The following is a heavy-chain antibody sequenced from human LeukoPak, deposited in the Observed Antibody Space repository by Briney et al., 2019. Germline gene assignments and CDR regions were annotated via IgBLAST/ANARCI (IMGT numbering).Heavy chain of an antibody. CDR3: ARAGIAVAGTPFDY. Sequence: SETLSLTCTVSGGSISSYYWSWIRQPAWKGLEWIGRIYTSGSTNYNPSLKSRVTMSVDTSKNQFSLKLSSVTAADTAVYYCARAGIAVAGTPFDYWGQGTLVTVSS. D-gene: IGHD6-19*01. CDR2: IYTSGST. V-gene: IGHV4-4*07. J-gene: IGHJ4*02. CDR1: GGSISSYY.